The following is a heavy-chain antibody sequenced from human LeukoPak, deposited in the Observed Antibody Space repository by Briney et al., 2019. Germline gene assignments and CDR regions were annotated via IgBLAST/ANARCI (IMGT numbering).Heavy chain of an antibody. CDR3: AKEAPEGYYYDSSGYLLDY. D-gene: IGHD3-22*01. V-gene: IGHV3-23*01. CDR2: ISGSGGST. Sequence: AISGSGGSTYYADSVKGRFTISRDNSKNTLYLQMNSLRAEDTAVYYCAKEAPEGYYYDSSGYLLDYWGQGTLVTVSS. J-gene: IGHJ4*02.